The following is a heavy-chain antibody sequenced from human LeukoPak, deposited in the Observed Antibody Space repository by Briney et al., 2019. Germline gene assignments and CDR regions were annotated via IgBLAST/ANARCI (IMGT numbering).Heavy chain of an antibody. J-gene: IGHJ5*02. CDR2: INRDGSFT. V-gene: IGHV3-74*01. CDR3: TFLSPDSSGP. Sequence: PGGSLRLSCAASGFTFSSYSMHWVRQAPGKGLVWVSGINRDGSFTRYADSVKGRLTISRDNAKNTLYLQMNSLRADDTAIYYCTFLSPDSSGPWGPGTLVTVSS. D-gene: IGHD3-22*01. CDR1: GFTFSSYS.